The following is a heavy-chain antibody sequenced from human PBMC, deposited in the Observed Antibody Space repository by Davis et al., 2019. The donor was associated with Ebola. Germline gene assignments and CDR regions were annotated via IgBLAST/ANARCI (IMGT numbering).Heavy chain of an antibody. CDR2: INGDGTSR. J-gene: IGHJ4*02. CDR1: TFTFKNDW. CDR3: ARENDFWSNFYARAFVH. D-gene: IGHD3-3*01. V-gene: IGHV3-74*01. Sequence: GESLKISCEASTFTFKNDWMHWVRQSPGKGLVWVARINGDGTSRSYADSVKGRFTISRDKAKKTLTLEMDSLKVEDTAMYYCARENDFWSNFYARAFVHWGQGTLVTVSS.